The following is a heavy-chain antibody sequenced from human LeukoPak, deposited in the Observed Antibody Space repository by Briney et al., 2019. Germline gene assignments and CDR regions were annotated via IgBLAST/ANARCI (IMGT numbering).Heavy chain of an antibody. CDR1: GGSISSGSYY. V-gene: IGHV4-61*02. CDR3: ARGRTYYYDSSGHLIYYFDY. Sequence: PSETLSLTCTVSGGSISSGSYYWSWIRQPAGKGLEWIGRIYTSGSTNYNPSLKSRVTISVDTSKNQFSLKLSSVTAADTAVYYCARGRTYYYDSSGHLIYYFDYWGQGTLVTVSS. D-gene: IGHD3-22*01. CDR2: IYTSGST. J-gene: IGHJ4*02.